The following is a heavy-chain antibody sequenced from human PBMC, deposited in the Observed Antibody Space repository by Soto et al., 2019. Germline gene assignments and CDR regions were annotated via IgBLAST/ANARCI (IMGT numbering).Heavy chain of an antibody. CDR3: ARGLARLTYYGMDV. CDR2: ISAYNGNT. D-gene: IGHD6-25*01. CDR1: GYTFTSYG. J-gene: IGHJ6*02. V-gene: IGHV1-18*04. Sequence: GASVKVSCKASGYTFTSYGISWVRQAPGQGLEWMGWISAYNGNTNYAQKLQGRVTMTTDTSTSTAYMELRSLSSDDTAVYYCARGLARLTYYGMDVWGQGTTVTVSS.